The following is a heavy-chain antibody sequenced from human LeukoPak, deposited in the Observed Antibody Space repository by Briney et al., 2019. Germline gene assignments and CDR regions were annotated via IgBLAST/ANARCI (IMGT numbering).Heavy chain of an antibody. CDR2: ISAYNGNT. J-gene: IGHJ4*02. V-gene: IGHV1-18*04. CDR3: ARDDIVNSSGGSAEFDY. Sequence: ASVKVSCKASGYTFTSYGISWVRQAPGQGLEWMGWISAYNGNTNYAQKLQGRVTTTTDTSTSTAYMELRSLRSDDTAVYYCARDDIVNSSGGSAEFDYWGQGTLVTVSS. CDR1: GYTFTSYG. D-gene: IGHD2-15*01.